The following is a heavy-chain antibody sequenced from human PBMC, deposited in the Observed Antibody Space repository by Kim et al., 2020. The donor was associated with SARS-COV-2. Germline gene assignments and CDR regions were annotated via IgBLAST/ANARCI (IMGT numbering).Heavy chain of an antibody. CDR3: ARDQNVYTYFDY. J-gene: IGHJ4*02. D-gene: IGHD4-4*01. Sequence: YYNPSLRSRITISLDTSVNQFSLMLTSVTAADTAVYFCARDQNVYTYFDYWGQGTLVTVSS. V-gene: IGHV4-31*02.